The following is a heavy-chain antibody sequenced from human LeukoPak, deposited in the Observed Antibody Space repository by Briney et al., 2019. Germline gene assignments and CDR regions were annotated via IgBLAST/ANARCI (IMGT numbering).Heavy chain of an antibody. V-gene: IGHV1-2*02. Sequence: ASVKVSCKASGYTFTGYYLHWVRQAPGQGPEWMGWIYPNSGDTNYAQKFQVRVTMTRDTSISTAYMELSRLTSDDTAVYYCAKEGYDGSYFRLDFWGQGTLVTVSS. J-gene: IGHJ4*02. CDR1: GYTFTGYY. CDR2: IYPNSGDT. D-gene: IGHD1-26*01. CDR3: AKEGYDGSYFRLDF.